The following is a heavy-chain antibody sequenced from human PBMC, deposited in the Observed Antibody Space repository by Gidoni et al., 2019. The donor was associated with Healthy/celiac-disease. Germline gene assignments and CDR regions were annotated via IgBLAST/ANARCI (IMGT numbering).Heavy chain of an antibody. V-gene: IGHV3-33*01. D-gene: IGHD6-19*01. CDR1: GFTFSSYG. CDR3: ARVHSSGWYGYYYYYMDV. CDR2: IWYDGSNK. J-gene: IGHJ6*03. Sequence: QVQLVESGGGVVKPGRSLRLSCAASGFTFSSYGLHWVRQAPGKGLEWVAVIWYDGSNKYYADSVKGRFTISRDNSKNTLYLQMNSLRAEDTAVYYCARVHSSGWYGYYYYYMDVWGKGTTVTVSS.